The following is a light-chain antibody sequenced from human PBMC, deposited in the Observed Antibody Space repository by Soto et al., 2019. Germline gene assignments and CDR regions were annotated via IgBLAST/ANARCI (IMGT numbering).Light chain of an antibody. Sequence: DIQMTQSPSTLSASVVDRVTITCRASQSISSWLAWYQQKPGKAPKLLIYKASSLQTGVPSRFSGSGYGTEFTLTISSLQPDDVATYYCQQYSDHWTFGQGTKVE. CDR2: KAS. J-gene: IGKJ1*01. V-gene: IGKV1-5*03. CDR1: QSISSW. CDR3: QQYSDHWT.